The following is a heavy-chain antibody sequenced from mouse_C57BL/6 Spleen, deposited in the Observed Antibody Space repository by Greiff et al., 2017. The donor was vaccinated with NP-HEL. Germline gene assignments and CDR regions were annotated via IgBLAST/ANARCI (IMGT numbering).Heavy chain of an antibody. Sequence: EVQLQQSGPVLVKPGASVKMSCKASGYTFTDYYMNWVKQSHGKSLEWIGVINPYNGGTSYNQKFKGKATLTVDKSSSTAYMELNSLTSEDSAVYYCARSLRGAPYAKDYWGQGTSVTVSS. CDR3: ARSLRGAPYAKDY. J-gene: IGHJ4*01. CDR2: INPYNGGT. CDR1: GYTFTDYY. V-gene: IGHV1-19*01. D-gene: IGHD6-2*01.